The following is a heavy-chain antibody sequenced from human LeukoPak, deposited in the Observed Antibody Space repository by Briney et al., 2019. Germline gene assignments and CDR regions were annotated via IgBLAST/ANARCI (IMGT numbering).Heavy chain of an antibody. CDR1: GFTFSSYS. CDR3: ARGEALAAPVGDY. CDR2: ISSSSSYI. Sequence: PGGSLRPSCAASGFTFSSYSMNWVRQAPGKGLEWVSSISSSSSYIYYADSVKGRFTISRDNAKNSLYLQMNSLRAEDTAVYYCARGEALAAPVGDYWGQGTLVTVSS. J-gene: IGHJ4*02. V-gene: IGHV3-21*01. D-gene: IGHD6-6*01.